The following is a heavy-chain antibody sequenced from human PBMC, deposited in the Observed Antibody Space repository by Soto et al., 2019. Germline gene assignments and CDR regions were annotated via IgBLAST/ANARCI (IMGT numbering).Heavy chain of an antibody. Sequence: SAEVSFKASGYTFTGHYIHWVRQAPEQGPEWMGEIGPESGATRYAQKFQGRVTMTRDTSITTVYMELKNLSPDDTAVYYCGRGRSGQIVVFYWGQGTPVTVSS. J-gene: IGHJ4*02. V-gene: IGHV1-2*02. CDR2: IGPESGAT. CDR3: GRGRSGQIVVFY. CDR1: GYTFTGHY. D-gene: IGHD1-26*01.